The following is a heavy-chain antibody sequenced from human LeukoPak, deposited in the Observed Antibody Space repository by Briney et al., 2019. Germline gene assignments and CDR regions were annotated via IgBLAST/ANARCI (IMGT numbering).Heavy chain of an antibody. D-gene: IGHD2-8*02. Sequence: GGSLRLSCAASGFTFSSYAMTWVRQAPGKGREWVSGISGSAGTTYYADSVQGRFTISRDTSKNTLYLQMNSLRAEDTAVYYCAKTGSRDTGGSYQYYFDYWGQGTLVTVFS. CDR1: GFTFSSYA. J-gene: IGHJ4*02. CDR2: ISGSAGTT. V-gene: IGHV3-23*01. CDR3: AKTGSRDTGGSYQYYFDY.